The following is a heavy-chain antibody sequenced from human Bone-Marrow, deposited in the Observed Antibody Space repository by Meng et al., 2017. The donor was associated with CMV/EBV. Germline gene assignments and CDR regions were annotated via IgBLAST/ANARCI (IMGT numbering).Heavy chain of an antibody. V-gene: IGHV1-8*02. CDR2: MNPNSGNT. CDR3: ARDVWGDIVVVPAAIGGS. D-gene: IGHD2-2*01. CDR1: GYTFTSYD. Sequence: ASVKVSCKASGYTFTSYDINWVRQATGQGLEWTGWMNPNSGNTGYAQKFQGRVTMTRDTSISTAYMELSRLRSDDTAVYYCARDVWGDIVVVPAAIGGSWGQGTLVTVSS. J-gene: IGHJ5*02.